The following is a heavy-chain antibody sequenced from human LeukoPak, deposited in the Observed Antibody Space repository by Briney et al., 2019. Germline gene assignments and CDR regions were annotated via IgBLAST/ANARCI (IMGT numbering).Heavy chain of an antibody. D-gene: IGHD6-13*01. CDR2: IYPGDSDT. V-gene: IGHV5-51*01. CDR3: AREYSSSWYGYFDL. CDR1: GYRSTSYW. J-gene: IGHJ2*01. Sequence: GESLKISCQGSGYRSTSYWIGWVRQMPGKGLEWMGIIYPGDSDTRYSPSFQGQVTISADTSISTAYLQWSSLKASDTAMYYCAREYSSSWYGYFDLWGRGTLVTVSS.